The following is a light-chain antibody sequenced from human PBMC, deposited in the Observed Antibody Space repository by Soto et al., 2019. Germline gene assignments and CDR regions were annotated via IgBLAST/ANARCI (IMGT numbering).Light chain of an antibody. CDR3: QQYGSSPFT. Sequence: EIVLTQSPGTLSLSPGERATLSCRASQSVSSSYLAWYQQKPGHAPRLLIYGASSRATSIPDRFSGSGSGTDFTLTISRLEPEDFAVYYCQQYGSSPFTFGQGTRLEIK. CDR2: GAS. CDR1: QSVSSSY. J-gene: IGKJ5*01. V-gene: IGKV3-20*01.